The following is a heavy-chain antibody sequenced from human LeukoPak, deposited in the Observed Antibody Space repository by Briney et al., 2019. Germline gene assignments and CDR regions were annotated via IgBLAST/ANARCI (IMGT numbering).Heavy chain of an antibody. Sequence: GGSLRLSCAASGFTFSSYGMHWVRQAPGQGMHYEAVIGYDGSNKYYADSVKGRFTISRDNSKNTLYLQMNSLRAEDTAVYYCAKDRLRYYYDSSGYYLDYWGQGTLVTVSS. CDR1: GFTFSSYG. CDR3: AKDRLRYYYDSSGYYLDY. CDR2: IGYDGSNK. V-gene: IGHV3-33*06. J-gene: IGHJ4*02. D-gene: IGHD3-22*01.